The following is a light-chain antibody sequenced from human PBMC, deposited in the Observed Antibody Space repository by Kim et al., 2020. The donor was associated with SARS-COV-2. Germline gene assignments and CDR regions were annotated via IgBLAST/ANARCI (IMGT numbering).Light chain of an antibody. CDR3: QQYNDYSLYT. Sequence: DIQMTQSPSTLSASVGDRVTITCRASQSLSNWLAWYQQRPGKAPKLLIYKASTLESGVPSRFSGSGSGTEFTLTISSLQPDDFATYYCQQYNDYSLYTFGQGTKLEIK. CDR2: KAS. CDR1: QSLSNW. V-gene: IGKV1-5*03. J-gene: IGKJ2*01.